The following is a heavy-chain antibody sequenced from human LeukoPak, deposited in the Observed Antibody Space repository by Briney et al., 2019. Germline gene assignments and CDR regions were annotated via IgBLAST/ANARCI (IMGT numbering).Heavy chain of an antibody. CDR3: AKGLAVAQYYFDY. D-gene: IGHD6-19*01. V-gene: IGHV3-9*01. CDR1: GCTFNNYV. J-gene: IGHJ4*02. CDR2: ITWNSGNI. Sequence: GGSLRLSCAASGCTFNNYVMHWVRQAPGKGLEGVSSITWNSGNIGYADSVKGRFTISRDNAKHSLYLQMNSLRAEDTALYYCAKGLAVAQYYFDYWGQGTLVTVSS.